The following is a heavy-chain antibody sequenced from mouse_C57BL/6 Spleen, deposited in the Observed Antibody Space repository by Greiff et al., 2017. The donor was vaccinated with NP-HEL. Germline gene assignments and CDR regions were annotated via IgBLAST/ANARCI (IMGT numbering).Heavy chain of an antibody. D-gene: IGHD1-1*01. CDR1: GYTFTSYG. CDR3: ARRATVVADY. Sequence: VKLMESGAELARPGASVKLSCKASGYTFTSYGISWVKQRTGQGLEWIGEIYPRSGNTYYNEKFKGKATLTADKSSSTAYMELRSLTSEDSAVYFCARRATVVADYWGQGTTLTVSS. V-gene: IGHV1-81*01. CDR2: IYPRSGNT. J-gene: IGHJ2*01.